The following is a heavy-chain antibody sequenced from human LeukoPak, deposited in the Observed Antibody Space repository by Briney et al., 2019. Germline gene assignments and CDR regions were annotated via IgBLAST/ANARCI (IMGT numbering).Heavy chain of an antibody. V-gene: IGHV3-21*01. CDR3: ARDGNYDSSGYYHENY. D-gene: IGHD3-22*01. CDR1: GFTFSSYS. CDR2: ISTSSSYI. Sequence: GGSLRLSCAASGFTFSSYSMNWVRQAPGKGLEWVSSISTSSSYIHYADSVKGRFTISRDNAKNSLYLQMNSLRAEDTAVYYCARDGNYDSSGYYHENYWGQGTLVTVSS. J-gene: IGHJ4*02.